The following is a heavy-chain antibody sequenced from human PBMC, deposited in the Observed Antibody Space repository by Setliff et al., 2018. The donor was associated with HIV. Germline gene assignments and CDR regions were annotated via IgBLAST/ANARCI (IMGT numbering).Heavy chain of an antibody. D-gene: IGHD6-25*01. V-gene: IGHV4-39*01. J-gene: IGHJ4*02. Sequence: PSETLSLTCIVSGGSIISSSYYWGWIRQPPGKGLEWIGSIDYTGKTHYNPSLKSRVTISADTSKSQFSLNLSSVTAADTAVYYCARKNRGAPAPFDYWGQGTLVTVSS. CDR1: GGSIISSSYY. CDR3: ARKNRGAPAPFDY. CDR2: IDYTGKT.